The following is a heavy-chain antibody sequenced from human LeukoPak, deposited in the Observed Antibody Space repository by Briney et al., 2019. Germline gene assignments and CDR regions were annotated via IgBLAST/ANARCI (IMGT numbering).Heavy chain of an antibody. Sequence: SETLSLACTVSGGSIGSGSYYWSWIRQPAGKGLEWIGRICTSGSTNYNPSLKSRVTISVDTSKNQFSLKLSSVTAADTAAYYCAREKRDGYNYFDYWGQGTLVTVSS. J-gene: IGHJ4*02. D-gene: IGHD5-24*01. CDR2: ICTSGST. V-gene: IGHV4-61*02. CDR1: GGSIGSGSYY. CDR3: AREKRDGYNYFDY.